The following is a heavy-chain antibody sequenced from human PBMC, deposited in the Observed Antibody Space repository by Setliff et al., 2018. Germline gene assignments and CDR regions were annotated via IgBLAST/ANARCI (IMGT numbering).Heavy chain of an antibody. CDR2: IIPIFGTA. CDR1: GDTFSSSA. J-gene: IGHJ3*02. Sequence: SVKVSCKASGDTFSSSAISWVRQAPGQGLEWMGGIIPIFGTANYAQKFQGRVTITADGSTSTAYMELSSLRSEDTAVYYCARDGDNYYDSSGYYLNHAFDIWGQGTMVTVSS. CDR3: ARDGDNYYDSSGYYLNHAFDI. V-gene: IGHV1-69*13. D-gene: IGHD3-22*01.